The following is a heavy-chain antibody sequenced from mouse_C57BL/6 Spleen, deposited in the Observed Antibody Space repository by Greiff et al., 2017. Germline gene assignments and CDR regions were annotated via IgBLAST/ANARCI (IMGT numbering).Heavy chain of an antibody. CDR2: INPGSGGT. J-gene: IGHJ1*03. V-gene: IGHV1-54*01. CDR3: ARSHITTVVARDWYFDV. Sequence: QVQLQQSGAELVRPGTSVKVSCKASGYAFTNYLIEWVKQRPGQGLEWIGVINPGSGGTNYNEKFKGKATLTADKSSSTAYMQLSSLTSEDSAVYFCARSHITTVVARDWYFDVWGTGTTVTVSS. CDR1: GYAFTNYL. D-gene: IGHD1-1*01.